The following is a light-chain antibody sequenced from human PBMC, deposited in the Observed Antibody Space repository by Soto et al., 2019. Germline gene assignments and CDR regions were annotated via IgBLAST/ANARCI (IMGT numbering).Light chain of an antibody. V-gene: IGKV3-15*01. CDR3: QQYDSSPIT. J-gene: IGKJ5*01. CDR1: QSISSD. CDR2: DAS. Sequence: VMTQSRSSLSVSPGERAIVSCRAGQSISSDLAWYQRKPGQAPRLLIYDASTRATGIPDRFSGGGSGTDFTLTISRLEPEDFAVYYCQQYDSSPITFGQGTRLEI.